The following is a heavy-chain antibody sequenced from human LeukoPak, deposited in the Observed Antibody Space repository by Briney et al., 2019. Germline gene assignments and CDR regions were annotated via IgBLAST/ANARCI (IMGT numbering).Heavy chain of an antibody. D-gene: IGHD6-13*01. J-gene: IGHJ6*02. Sequence: PGGSLRLSCAASGFTFDDYGMSWVRQAPGKGLEWVSGINWNGGRTVYVDSVKGRFTISRDNAKNTLYLQMNSLRAEDTAVYYCARDRRIAAADSYGMDVWGQGTTVTVSS. CDR1: GFTFDDYG. CDR3: ARDRRIAAADSYGMDV. V-gene: IGHV3-20*04. CDR2: INWNGGRT.